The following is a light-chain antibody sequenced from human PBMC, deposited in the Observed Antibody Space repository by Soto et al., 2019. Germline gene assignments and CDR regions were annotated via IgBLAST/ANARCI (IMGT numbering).Light chain of an antibody. CDR3: QQTYTTPRT. CDR1: QTASNY. J-gene: IGKJ1*01. V-gene: IGKV1-39*01. Sequence: DTQMTQSPSYLSASVGERISITCRASQTASNYVNWYQQKPGKAPTLLISATSTLQSGVPARFRCRGSGTDFTLTITSLQPEDFSTYDCQQTYTTPRTFGQGTKVAIK. CDR2: ATS.